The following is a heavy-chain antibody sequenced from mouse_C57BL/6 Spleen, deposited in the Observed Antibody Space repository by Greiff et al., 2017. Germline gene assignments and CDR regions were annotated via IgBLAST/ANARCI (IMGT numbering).Heavy chain of an antibody. J-gene: IGHJ2*01. CDR2: IYPGDGDT. CDR1: GYAFSSYW. Sequence: QVTLKESGAELVKPGASVKISCKASGYAFSSYWMNWVKQRPGKGLEWIGQIYPGDGDTNYNGKFKGKATLTADKSSSTAYMQLSSLTSEDSAVYCCAGGGSGYFDYWGQGTTLTVSS. D-gene: IGHD3-2*02. CDR3: AGGGSGYFDY. V-gene: IGHV1-80*01.